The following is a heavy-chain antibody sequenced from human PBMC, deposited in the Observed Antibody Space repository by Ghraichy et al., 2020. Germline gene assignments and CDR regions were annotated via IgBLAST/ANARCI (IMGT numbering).Heavy chain of an antibody. CDR3: ARYLFAYGMDV. D-gene: IGHD2-21*01. V-gene: IGHV3-7*03. Sequence: GSLRLSCVASGFTFSSPWMSWVRQAPGKGLEWVAHINQDGSATSYVGSVKGRFTISRDNARNSLYLQMNSLRAEDTAIYYCARYLFAYGMDVWGQGSTVTVSS. J-gene: IGHJ6*02. CDR1: GFTFSSPW. CDR2: INQDGSAT.